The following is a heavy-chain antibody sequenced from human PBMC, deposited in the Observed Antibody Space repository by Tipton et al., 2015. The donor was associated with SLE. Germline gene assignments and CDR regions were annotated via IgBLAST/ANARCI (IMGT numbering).Heavy chain of an antibody. V-gene: IGHV4-39*02. J-gene: IGHJ4*02. Sequence: TLSLTCTVSGGSISSSSYYWGWIRQPPGKGLEWIGSIYYSGSTYYNPSLKSRVTISVDTSKNQFSLKLSSVTAADTAVYYCAKEYGVGATGYWGQGTLVTVSS. CDR3: AKEYGVGATGY. D-gene: IGHD1-26*01. CDR2: IYYSGST. CDR1: GGSISSSSYY.